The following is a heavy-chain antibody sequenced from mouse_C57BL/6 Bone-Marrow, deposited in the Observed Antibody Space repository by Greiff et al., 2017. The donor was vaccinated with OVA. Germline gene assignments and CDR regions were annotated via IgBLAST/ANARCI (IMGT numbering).Heavy chain of an antibody. CDR1: GYTFTSYW. J-gene: IGHJ4*01. CDR3: ARSSYYHYYYAMGY. Sequence: QVQLQQPGAELVKPGASVKLSCKASGYTFTSYWMHWVKQRPGRGLEWIGRIDPNSGGTKYNAKFKSKATLTVDKPSSPAYMQLSSQTSEVSAVYDCARSSYYHYYYAMGYRGQGTSVTVSS. CDR2: IDPNSGGT. D-gene: IGHD2-12*01. V-gene: IGHV1-72*01.